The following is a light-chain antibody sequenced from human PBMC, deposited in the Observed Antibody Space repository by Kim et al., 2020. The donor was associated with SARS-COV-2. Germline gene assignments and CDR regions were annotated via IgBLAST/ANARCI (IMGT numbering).Light chain of an antibody. J-gene: IGLJ2*01. V-gene: IGLV1-40*01. CDR3: QSFDSSLSVVI. CDR1: SSNIGAGYD. CDR2: TNK. Sequence: QSVLTQPPSVSGAPGQRVTISCTGSSSNIGAGYDVHWYQQFPGTAPKLLIYTNKNRPSGVPDRFSGSKSGTSASLAISGLQAADEADYYCQSFDSSLSVVIFGGGTKLTVL.